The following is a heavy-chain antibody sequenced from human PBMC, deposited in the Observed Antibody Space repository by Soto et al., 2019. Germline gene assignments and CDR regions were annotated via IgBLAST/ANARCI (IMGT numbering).Heavy chain of an antibody. CDR3: ARPKMDYDSTGYYFDY. J-gene: IGHJ4*02. CDR1: GGSISSSSYY. Sequence: SETLSLTCTVSGGSISSSSYYWGWIRQPPGKGLEWIGSIYYSGSTYYTPSLKSRVNISLDTSKNQFSLKLSSVTAADTAVYYCARPKMDYDSTGYYFDYWGQGTLVTVS. CDR2: IYYSGST. D-gene: IGHD3-22*01. V-gene: IGHV4-39*01.